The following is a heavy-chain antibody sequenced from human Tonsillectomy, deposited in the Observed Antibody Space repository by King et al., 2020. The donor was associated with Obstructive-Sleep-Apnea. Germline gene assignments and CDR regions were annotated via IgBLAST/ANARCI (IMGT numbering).Heavy chain of an antibody. CDR1: GFTFSSYA. V-gene: IGHV3-23*04. Sequence: VQLVESGGGLVQPGGSLRLSCAASGFTFSSYAMSWVRQAPGKGLEWVSAISGSGGSTYYADSVKGRFTISRDNSKNTLYLQMNSLRAEDTAVYYCAKEPLYYYGSGSLYYGMDVWGQGTTVTVSS. CDR3: AKEPLYYYGSGSLYYGMDV. D-gene: IGHD3-10*01. CDR2: ISGSGGST. J-gene: IGHJ6*02.